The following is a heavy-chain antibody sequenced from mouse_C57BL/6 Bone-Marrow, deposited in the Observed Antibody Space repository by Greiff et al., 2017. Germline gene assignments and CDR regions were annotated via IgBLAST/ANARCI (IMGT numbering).Heavy chain of an antibody. D-gene: IGHD2-3*01. CDR1: GFTFSDAW. CDR3: TRRDDGYYYWYFDV. Sequence: EVKVEESGGGLVQPGGSMKLSCAASGFTFSDAWMDWVRQSPEKGLAWVAEIRNKANNHATYYAESVKGRFTISRDDSKSSVYLQMNSLRAEDTGIYYCTRRDDGYYYWYFDVWGTGTTVTVSS. J-gene: IGHJ1*03. V-gene: IGHV6-6*01. CDR2: IRNKANNHAT.